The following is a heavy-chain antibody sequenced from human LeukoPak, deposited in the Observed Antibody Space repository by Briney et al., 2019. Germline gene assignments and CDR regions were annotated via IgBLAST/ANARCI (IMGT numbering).Heavy chain of an antibody. Sequence: ASVKVSCKASGYTFTCYYMHWVRQAPGQGLEWMGWINPNSGGTNYAQKFQGRVTMTRDTSISTAYMELSRLRSDDTAVYYCARSHGAVAVNFDYWGQGTLVTVSS. V-gene: IGHV1-2*02. CDR3: ARSHGAVAVNFDY. J-gene: IGHJ4*02. D-gene: IGHD6-19*01. CDR1: GYTFTCYY. CDR2: INPNSGGT.